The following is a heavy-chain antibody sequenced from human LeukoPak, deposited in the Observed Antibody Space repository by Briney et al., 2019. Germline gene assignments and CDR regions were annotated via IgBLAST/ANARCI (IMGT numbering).Heavy chain of an antibody. CDR2: ISGSGGST. J-gene: IGHJ4*02. D-gene: IGHD6-19*01. V-gene: IGHV3-23*01. CDR1: GFTFSSYA. CDR3: AKPPSTYSSGFYFDY. Sequence: GGSLRLSCAASGFTFSSYAMSWVRQAPGKGLEWVSAISGSGGSTYYADSVKGRFTISRDNSKNTLYLQMNSLRAEDTAVYCCAKPPSTYSSGFYFDYWGQGTLVTVSS.